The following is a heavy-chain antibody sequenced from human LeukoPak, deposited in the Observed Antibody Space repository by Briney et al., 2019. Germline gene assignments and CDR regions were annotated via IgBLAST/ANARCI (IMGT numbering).Heavy chain of an antibody. Sequence: ASVKVSCKASGYTRTAYYLHWVRQAPGQGLEWMGRINPNSGGTTYAQKFQGRVTMSRDTSIGTAYMELSSLSSDDTAVYYCARPYYESSGLYDDAFDIWGQGTMVTVSS. CDR3: ARPYYESSGLYDDAFDI. D-gene: IGHD3-22*01. V-gene: IGHV1-2*06. CDR1: GYTRTAYY. J-gene: IGHJ3*02. CDR2: INPNSGGT.